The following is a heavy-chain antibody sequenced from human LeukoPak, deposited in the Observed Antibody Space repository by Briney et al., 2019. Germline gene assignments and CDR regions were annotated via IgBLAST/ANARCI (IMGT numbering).Heavy chain of an antibody. CDR3: ARGGGGWFDAFDI. CDR2: IKPNSGGT. D-gene: IGHD6-19*01. V-gene: IGHV1-2*02. CDR1: GYTFTGYY. Sequence: ASVKVSCKASGYTFTGYYMHWVRQAPGQGLEWRGWIKPNSGGTNYAQNLPGRVPMTRDTSITTAYMELSRLRSDDTAVYYCARGGGGWFDAFDIWGQGTMVTVSS. J-gene: IGHJ3*02.